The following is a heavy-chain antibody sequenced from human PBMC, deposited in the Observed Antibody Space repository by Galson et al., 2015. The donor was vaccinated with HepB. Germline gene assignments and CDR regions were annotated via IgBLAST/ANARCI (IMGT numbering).Heavy chain of an antibody. V-gene: IGHV1-24*01. J-gene: IGHJ4*02. CDR1: GYTLTELS. CDR2: FDPEDGET. Sequence: SVKVSCKVSGYTLTELSMHWVRQAPGKGLEWMGGFDPEDGETIYAQKFQGRVTMTEDTSTDTAYMELSSLRSEDTAVYYCATARITMVRGVFYYFDYWGQGTLVTVSS. D-gene: IGHD3-10*01. CDR3: ATARITMVRGVFYYFDY.